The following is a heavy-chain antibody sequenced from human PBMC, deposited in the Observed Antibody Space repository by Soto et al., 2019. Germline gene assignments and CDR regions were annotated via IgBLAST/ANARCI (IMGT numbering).Heavy chain of an antibody. CDR1: GFSLSTSGVG. CDR2: IYWDDDK. CDR3: AHSVYGSGESGGQPGNWFDP. J-gene: IGHJ5*02. D-gene: IGHD3-10*01. Sequence: SGPTLVNPTQTLTLTCTFSGFSLSTSGVGVGWIRQPPGKALEWLALIYWDDDKRYSPSLKSRLTITKDTSKNQVVLTMTNMDHVDTATYSCAHSVYGSGESGGQPGNWFDPCGKGTLLTVSS. V-gene: IGHV2-5*02.